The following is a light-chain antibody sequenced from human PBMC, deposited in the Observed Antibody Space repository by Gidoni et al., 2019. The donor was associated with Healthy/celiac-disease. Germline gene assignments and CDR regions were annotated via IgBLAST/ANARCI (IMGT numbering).Light chain of an antibody. J-gene: IGLJ1*01. Sequence: QSVLTQPPSVSWAPGPRVTISCPGSSSNIGAGYDVHWYQQLPGTAPKLLIFGHSNRPSGVPDRFSGSTSGTSASLAITGLQAEDEADYYCQSYDSSLSGFYVFGTGTKVTVL. V-gene: IGLV1-40*01. CDR3: QSYDSSLSGFYV. CDR1: SSNIGAGYD. CDR2: GHS.